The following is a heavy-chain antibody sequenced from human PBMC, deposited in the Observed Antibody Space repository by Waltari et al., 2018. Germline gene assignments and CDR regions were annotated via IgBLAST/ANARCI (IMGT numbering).Heavy chain of an antibody. Sequence: QVQLVQSGAAVKKPGASVKVSCKASGYTFTGYYMHSVRQAPGQGLEWMGWINPNSGGTNYAQKFQGRVTMTRDTSISTAYMELSRLRSDDTAVYYCARTRGGENWYFDLWGRGTLVTVSS. CDR1: GYTFTGYY. J-gene: IGHJ2*01. CDR3: ARTRGGENWYFDL. V-gene: IGHV1-2*02. D-gene: IGHD3-10*01. CDR2: INPNSGGT.